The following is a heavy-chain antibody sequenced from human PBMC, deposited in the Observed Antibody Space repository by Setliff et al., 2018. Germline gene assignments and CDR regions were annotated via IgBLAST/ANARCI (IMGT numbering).Heavy chain of an antibody. CDR3: ASTLYYYDSSGYGAFDI. CDR1: GYSFTSYW. Sequence: PGESLKISCKGSGYSFTSYWIGWVRQMPGKGLEWMGIIYPGDSDTRYSPSFQGQVTISADKSISTAYLQWSRLKASDTAMYYCASTLYYYDSSGYGAFDIWGQGTMVTVSS. J-gene: IGHJ3*02. V-gene: IGHV5-51*01. D-gene: IGHD3-22*01. CDR2: IYPGDSDT.